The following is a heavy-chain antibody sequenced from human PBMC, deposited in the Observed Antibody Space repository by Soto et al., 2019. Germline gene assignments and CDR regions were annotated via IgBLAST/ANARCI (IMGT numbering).Heavy chain of an antibody. CDR3: ASEGYYGSGRYLGSYYYNGMDV. Sequence: GGSLRLSCAASGFTFSSYAMSWVRQAPGKGLEWVSAISGSGGSTYYADSVKGRFTISRDNSKNTLYLQMNSLRAEDTAVYYCASEGYYGSGRYLGSYYYNGMDVWGQGTTVTVAS. V-gene: IGHV3-23*01. J-gene: IGHJ6*02. CDR2: ISGSGGST. CDR1: GFTFSSYA. D-gene: IGHD3-10*01.